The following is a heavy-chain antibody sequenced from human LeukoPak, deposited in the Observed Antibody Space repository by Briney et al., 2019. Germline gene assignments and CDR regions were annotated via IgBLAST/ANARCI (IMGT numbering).Heavy chain of an antibody. D-gene: IGHD6-19*01. CDR2: ISAYNGNT. CDR3: ARVSTQHPGIAVAGSGWFDP. CDR1: GYTFTSYG. V-gene: IGHV1-18*01. J-gene: IGHJ5*02. Sequence: ASVKVSCKASGYTFTSYGISWVRQAPGQGLEWMGWISAYNGNTNYAQKLQGRVTMTTDTSTSTAYMELRSLRSDDTAVYYCARVSTQHPGIAVAGSGWFDPWGQGTLVTVSS.